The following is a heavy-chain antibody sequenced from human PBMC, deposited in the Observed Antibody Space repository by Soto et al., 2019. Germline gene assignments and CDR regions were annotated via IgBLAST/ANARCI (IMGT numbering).Heavy chain of an antibody. CDR3: ARDGIAAAGTLYYYYGMDV. Sequence: ASVKVSCKASGYTFTSYYMHWVRQAPGQGLEWMGIINPSGGSTSYAQKFQGRVTMTRDTSTSTVYMELSNLRSEDTAVYYCARDGIAAAGTLYYYYGMDVWGQGTTVTVSS. V-gene: IGHV1-46*01. CDR2: INPSGGST. D-gene: IGHD6-13*01. J-gene: IGHJ6*02. CDR1: GYTFTSYY.